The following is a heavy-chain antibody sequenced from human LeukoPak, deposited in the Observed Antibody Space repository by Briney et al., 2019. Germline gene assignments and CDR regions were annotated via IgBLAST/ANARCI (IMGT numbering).Heavy chain of an antibody. V-gene: IGHV3-11*01. D-gene: IGHD2-15*01. Sequence: GGSLRLSCAASGFTFSDYNMRWIRQAPGKGLEWVSSISRSGSTKYYAASVKGRFTLSRDNAKNSLFLQMNSLRAEDTAVYYCARVLRYCSGGNCYSGGLGYMDVWGKGTTVTISS. CDR2: ISRSGSTK. J-gene: IGHJ6*03. CDR1: GFTFSDYN. CDR3: ARVLRYCSGGNCYSGGLGYMDV.